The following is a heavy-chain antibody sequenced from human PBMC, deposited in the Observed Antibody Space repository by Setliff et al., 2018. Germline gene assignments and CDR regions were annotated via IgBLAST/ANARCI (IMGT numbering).Heavy chain of an antibody. J-gene: IGHJ2*01. CDR3: ARSRTIAVKGGVFAV. Sequence: SSETLSLTCNVSDDSLTSSNFYWGWIRQPPGKGLEWLGTLFYGGSTTYNPSLKSRLTLSIDTAKKQFYLRLRSVTAADTAVYYCARSRTIAVKGGVFAVWGRGTLVTVSS. CDR1: DDSLTSSNFY. CDR2: LFYGGST. D-gene: IGHD6-19*01. V-gene: IGHV4-39*01.